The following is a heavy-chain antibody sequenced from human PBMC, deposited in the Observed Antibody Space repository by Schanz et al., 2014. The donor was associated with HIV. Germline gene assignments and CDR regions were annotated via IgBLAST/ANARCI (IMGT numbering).Heavy chain of an antibody. CDR3: ARVGAGVTVFFDY. CDR1: GYTFSSYS. J-gene: IGHJ4*02. Sequence: QEQLVQSGAEVKKPGASVRVSCKASGYTFSSYSLSWVRQAPGQGLEWMGWISAYNGHPHYGQKFQGRFTMTSDTSTSTAYMELRNLRSDDTAVFYCARVGAGVTVFFDYWGQGTLVSVSS. V-gene: IGHV1-18*01. D-gene: IGHD3-10*01. CDR2: ISAYNGHP.